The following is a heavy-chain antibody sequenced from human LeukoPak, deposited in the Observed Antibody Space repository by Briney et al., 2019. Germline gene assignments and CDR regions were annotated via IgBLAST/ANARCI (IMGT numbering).Heavy chain of an antibody. J-gene: IGHJ4*02. Sequence: PVGSLRLSCAASGFTFSSYSMNWVRQAPGEGLEWVSSISSSSSYIYYADSVKGRFTISRDNAKNSLYLQMTSLRAEDTAVYYCARDRAMEVGAYYFDYWGQGTLVTVSS. V-gene: IGHV3-21*01. CDR1: GFTFSSYS. CDR2: ISSSSSYI. CDR3: ARDRAMEVGAYYFDY. D-gene: IGHD1-26*01.